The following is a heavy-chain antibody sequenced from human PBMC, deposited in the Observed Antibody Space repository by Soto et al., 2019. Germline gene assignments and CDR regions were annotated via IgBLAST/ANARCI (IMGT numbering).Heavy chain of an antibody. CDR1: GYSFSNNW. CDR3: ARHKRYSSTWFEGWFDP. Sequence: GESLKISCKGSGYSFSNNWVGWARQMPGKGLEWMGIMHPGDSDTRYSPSFQGQVTISADKSINTAYLQWSSLKPSDSAMYYCARHKRYSSTWFEGWFDPWGQGTLVTVSS. V-gene: IGHV5-51*01. D-gene: IGHD6-13*01. J-gene: IGHJ5*02. CDR2: MHPGDSDT.